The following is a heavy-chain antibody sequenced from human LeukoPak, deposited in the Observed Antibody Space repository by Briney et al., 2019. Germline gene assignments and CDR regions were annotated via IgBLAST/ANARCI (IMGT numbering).Heavy chain of an antibody. Sequence: GGSLRLSCAGSGSTFRSHWRNWVRQAPGKGLEWVAGIKDDGSEEHYVDSVSGRFTISRDNDKNSLHLQMSSLRAEDTAVYYCARRGITISGVLVYHYSGLDVWGQGTTVTVSS. CDR2: IKDDGSEE. J-gene: IGHJ6*02. D-gene: IGHD3-3*01. CDR3: ARRGITISGVLVYHYSGLDV. V-gene: IGHV3-7*01. CDR1: GSTFRSHW.